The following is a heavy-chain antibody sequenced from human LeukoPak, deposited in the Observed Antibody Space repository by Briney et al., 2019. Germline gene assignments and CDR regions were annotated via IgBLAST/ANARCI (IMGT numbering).Heavy chain of an antibody. CDR1: GFTVGNNY. CDR2: IFSHGET. CDR3: ARDPPAVSINTYA. Sequence: PGGSLRLSCAASGFTVGNNYMNWVRQAPGKGLEWASLIFSHGETSYADSVKGRFTISRDNSKNTLYLQMNGLRVEDTAVYYCARDPPAVSINTYAWGQGTLVTVSS. V-gene: IGHV3-66*01. J-gene: IGHJ4*02. D-gene: IGHD2-8*01.